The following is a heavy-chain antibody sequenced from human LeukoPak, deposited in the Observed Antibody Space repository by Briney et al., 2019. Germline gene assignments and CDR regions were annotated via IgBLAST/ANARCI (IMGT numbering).Heavy chain of an antibody. CDR1: GFTFSSYW. J-gene: IGHJ3*02. CDR2: IKQDGSEK. V-gene: IGHV3-7*03. CDR3: ARDCGILRTDCGDALDI. Sequence: PGGSLRLSCAASGFTFSSYWMHWVRQAPGKGLEWVANIKQDGSEKYYVDSVKGRFSISRDNARNSLHLQMNSLRAEDTAVYYCARDCGILRTDCGDALDIWGQGTMVTVS. D-gene: IGHD2-21*01.